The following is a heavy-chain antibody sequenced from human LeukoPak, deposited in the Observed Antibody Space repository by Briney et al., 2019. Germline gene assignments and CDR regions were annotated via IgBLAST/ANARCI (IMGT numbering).Heavy chain of an antibody. D-gene: IGHD2-8*01. CDR1: GFTFSSYS. Sequence: GGSLRLSCSASGFTFSSYSMKWVRQAPGKGLECISYISGSGSIKYYADSVKGRFTISRDNAKNSLYLQMDSLRAEDTAVYYCASLSMVYALFDYWGQGTLVTVSS. CDR2: ISGSGSIK. CDR3: ASLSMVYALFDY. V-gene: IGHV3-48*01. J-gene: IGHJ4*02.